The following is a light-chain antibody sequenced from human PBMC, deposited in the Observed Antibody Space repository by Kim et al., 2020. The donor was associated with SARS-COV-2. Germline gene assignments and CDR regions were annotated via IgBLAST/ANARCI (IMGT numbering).Light chain of an antibody. CDR2: GAS. CDR1: QSVGVN. Sequence: RVMTQSPGTLSVSPGERATLSCRASQSVGVNLAWYQHKPGQAPRLLIYGASTRATGVPARFSGSGSGTEFALTISSLQSEDFAFYYCQQYDTYCTWTFGQGTKVDIK. CDR3: QQYDTYCTWT. V-gene: IGKV3-15*01. J-gene: IGKJ1*01.